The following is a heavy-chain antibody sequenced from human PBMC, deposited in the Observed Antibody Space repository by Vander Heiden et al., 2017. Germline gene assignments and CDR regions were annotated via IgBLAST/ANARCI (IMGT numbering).Heavy chain of an antibody. CDR3: ARAGGYGSGSEH. D-gene: IGHD3-10*01. J-gene: IGHJ4*02. V-gene: IGHV4-59*13. CDR2: IYYGGST. CDR1: AGSLSGYY. Sequence: QVQLQESGPGLVKPSEPLSPPCPVPAGSLSGYYWGWVRKPQGKGLGWIGYIYYGGSTNYNPSLKSRVTISIDTSKNQFYLRLSSVTAADAAVYYCARAGGYGSGSEHWGQGTLVTVSS.